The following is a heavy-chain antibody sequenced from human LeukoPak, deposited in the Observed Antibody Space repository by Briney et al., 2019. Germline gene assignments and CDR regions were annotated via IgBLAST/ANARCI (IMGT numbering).Heavy chain of an antibody. J-gene: IGHJ5*02. Sequence: SETLSLTCTVSGGSISSGSYYWSWIRQPAGEGLEWIVRIYTSGSTNYNPSLKSRVTISIDTSKNQFSLKLSSVTAADTAVYYCERSPLIPSAGLFDPWGQGTPVTVSS. CDR2: IYTSGST. CDR1: GGSISSGSYY. D-gene: IGHD2-2*01. V-gene: IGHV4-61*02. CDR3: ERSPLIPSAGLFDP.